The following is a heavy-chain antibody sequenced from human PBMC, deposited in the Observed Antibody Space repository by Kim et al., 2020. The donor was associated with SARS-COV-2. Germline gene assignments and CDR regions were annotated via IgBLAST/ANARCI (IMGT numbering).Heavy chain of an antibody. CDR1: GGSFSNYG. J-gene: IGHJ4*02. Sequence: SVKVSCKTSGGSFSNYGINWVRQAPGQGPEWMGGIIPISGTRNYAQEFQGRVTITADESTSTTHMELSSLRFEDTAFYYCARTPRTGLNPPWDCWGQGTQVTVSS. D-gene: IGHD2-21*02. CDR3: ARTPRTGLNPPWDC. CDR2: IIPISGTR. V-gene: IGHV1-69*13.